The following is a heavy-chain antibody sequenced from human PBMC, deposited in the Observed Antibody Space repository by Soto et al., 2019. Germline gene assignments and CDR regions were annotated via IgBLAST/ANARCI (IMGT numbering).Heavy chain of an antibody. D-gene: IGHD5-18*01. CDR1: GGSISSSNW. V-gene: IGHV4-4*02. Sequence: QVQLQESGPGLVKPSGTLSLTCAVSGGSISSSNWWSWVRQPPGKGLEWIGEMYHSGSTNYNPSLKRRGTISVDKSKNQFSLKLSSVTAADTAVYYCARSGGYSYTDYWGQGTLVHVSS. CDR3: ARSGGYSYTDY. J-gene: IGHJ4*02. CDR2: MYHSGST.